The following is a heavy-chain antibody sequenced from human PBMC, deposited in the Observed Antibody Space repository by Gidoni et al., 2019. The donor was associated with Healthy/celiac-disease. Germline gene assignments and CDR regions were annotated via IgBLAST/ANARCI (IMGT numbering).Heavy chain of an antibody. J-gene: IGHJ4*02. Sequence: EVQLVESGGGLVQPGGSLRLSCSASGFTFSSYARHWVRQAPGKGLEYVSAISSNGGSTYYTDSVKGRFTISRDNSKNTLYLQMSSLRAEDTAVYYCVKKPSGGSYGGIAYYFDYWGQGTLVTVSS. D-gene: IGHD1-26*01. CDR2: ISSNGGST. CDR1: GFTFSSYA. V-gene: IGHV3-64D*06. CDR3: VKKPSGGSYGGIAYYFDY.